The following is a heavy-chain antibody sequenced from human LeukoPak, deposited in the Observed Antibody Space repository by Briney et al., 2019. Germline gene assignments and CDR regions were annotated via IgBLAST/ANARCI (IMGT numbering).Heavy chain of an antibody. CDR3: ARAGNEDIVVVVAAPSDYYYYGMDV. J-gene: IGHJ6*02. Sequence: PGGSLRLSCVASVFTVSSNYMSWVRQAPWKGLEWVSVIYSGGSTYYADSVKGRFTISRDNSKNTLYLQMNSLRAEDTAVYYCARAGNEDIVVVVAAPSDYYYYGMDVWGQGTTVTVSS. CDR1: VFTVSSNY. V-gene: IGHV3-53*01. CDR2: IYSGGST. D-gene: IGHD2-15*01.